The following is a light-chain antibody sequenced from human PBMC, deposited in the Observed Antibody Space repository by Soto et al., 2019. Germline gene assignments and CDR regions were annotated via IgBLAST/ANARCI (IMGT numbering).Light chain of an antibody. J-gene: IGKJ4*01. CDR3: QQYNNWPRLT. CDR2: DAS. Sequence: EIVMTQSPATLSVSPGEGATLSCRASQTVTSNLAWYQQKPGHAPRLLIYDASTRATGIPARFSGSGSGTEFTLTISSLQSEDFALYYCQQYNNWPRLTFGGGTKVEIK. CDR1: QTVTSN. V-gene: IGKV3-15*01.